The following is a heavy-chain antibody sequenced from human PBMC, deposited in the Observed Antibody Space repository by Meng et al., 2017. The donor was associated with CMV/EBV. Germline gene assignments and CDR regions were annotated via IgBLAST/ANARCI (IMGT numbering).Heavy chain of an antibody. CDR2: ISGSGGST. CDR1: GFTFSSYA. J-gene: IGHJ3*02. Sequence: GESLKISCAASGFTFSSYAMSWVRQAPGKGLEWVSAISGSGGSTYYADSVKGRFTISRDNSKNTLYLQMNSLRAEDTAVYYCARDRRRYYDFWSGDAFDIWGQGTMVTVSS. D-gene: IGHD3-3*01. CDR3: ARDRRRYYDFWSGDAFDI. V-gene: IGHV3-23*01.